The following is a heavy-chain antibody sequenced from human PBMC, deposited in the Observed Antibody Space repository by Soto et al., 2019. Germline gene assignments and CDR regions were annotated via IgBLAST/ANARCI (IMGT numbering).Heavy chain of an antibody. CDR3: ASRGSGTFSEAFDI. J-gene: IGHJ3*02. D-gene: IGHD1-1*01. Sequence: QAQLVQSGAEVKKPGASVKVSCKASGFSFTSYGFSWVRQAPGQGLELMGWISAYSGNAKYEEKIQDKVTMTTDTAPRTVYMAVTRLRSDDTAVYYFASRGSGTFSEAFDIWGQGTMVTVSS. V-gene: IGHV1-18*04. CDR2: ISAYSGNA. CDR1: GFSFTSYG.